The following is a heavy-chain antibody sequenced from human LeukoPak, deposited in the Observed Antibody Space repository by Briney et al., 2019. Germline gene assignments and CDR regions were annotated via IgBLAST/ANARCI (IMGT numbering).Heavy chain of an antibody. V-gene: IGHV4-30-2*05. J-gene: IGHJ6*03. D-gene: IGHD2-2*02. CDR3: ARVACSSTSCYTLYYYYYYMDV. Sequence: SPSETLSLKSRVTISVDTSKNQFSLKLSSVTAADTAVYYCARVACSSTSCYTLYYYYYYMDVWGKGTTVTVSS. CDR2: SP.